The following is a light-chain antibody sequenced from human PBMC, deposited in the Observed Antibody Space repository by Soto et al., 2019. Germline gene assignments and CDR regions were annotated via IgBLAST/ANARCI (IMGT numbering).Light chain of an antibody. CDR3: CSNAGSHPYV. V-gene: IGLV2-11*01. CDR1: SSDVGGYNY. CDR2: DVS. J-gene: IGLJ1*01. Sequence: QSVLTQPRSVSGSPGQSVTISCTGTSSDVGGYNYVSWYQQHPGTAPKLMIYDVSKRPSGVPDRFSGSKSGNTASLTISGLQAEDESDYYCCSNAGSHPYVFGTGTKLTVL.